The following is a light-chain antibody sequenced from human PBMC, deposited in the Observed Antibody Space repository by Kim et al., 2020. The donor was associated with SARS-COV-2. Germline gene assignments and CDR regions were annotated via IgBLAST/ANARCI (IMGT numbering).Light chain of an antibody. CDR1: QSVSSSY. CDR2: GAS. J-gene: IGKJ4*01. V-gene: IGKV3-20*01. Sequence: SPGERATLSCRASQSVSSSYLAWYQQKPGQAPRLLIYGASSRATGIPYRFSGSGSGTDFTLTISRLEPEDFAVYYCQQYGSSPHAFGGGTKVDIK. CDR3: QQYGSSPHA.